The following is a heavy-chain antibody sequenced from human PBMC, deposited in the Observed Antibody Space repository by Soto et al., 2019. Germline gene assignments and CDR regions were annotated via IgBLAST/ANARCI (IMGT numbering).Heavy chain of an antibody. CDR2: INRGGRT. V-gene: IGHV3-23*01. CDR3: AKDLRPDGVWDFDY. J-gene: IGHJ4*02. CDR1: GFTFSSYT. Sequence: EVQLLESGGDLVQPGGSLRLSCAASGFTFSSYTMTWVRQAPGKGLEWVSGINRGGRTYYADSVKGRFTISRDDSKNTLYLQIISLRAEDTAVYYCAKDLRPDGVWDFDYWGQGTLVTVSS. D-gene: IGHD4-17*01.